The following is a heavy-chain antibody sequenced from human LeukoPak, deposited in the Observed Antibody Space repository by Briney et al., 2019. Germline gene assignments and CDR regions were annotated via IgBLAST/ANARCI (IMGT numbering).Heavy chain of an antibody. V-gene: IGHV3-21*01. CDR3: ANHLACGSTSCPSFDY. J-gene: IGHJ4*02. CDR1: GYTFRYYS. D-gene: IGHD2-2*01. CDR2: ISADSNYI. Sequence: GGSLRLSCAASGYTFRYYSMNSVRQTPGKVLEWISSISADSNYIYYADSVKGRFTISRDNAKNPLYLQMNSLRAEDTAVYYCANHLACGSTSCPSFDYWGQETLVTVSS.